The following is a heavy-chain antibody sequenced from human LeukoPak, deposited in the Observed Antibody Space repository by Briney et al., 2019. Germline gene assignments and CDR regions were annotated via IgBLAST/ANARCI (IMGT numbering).Heavy chain of an antibody. CDR3: ARLRPRGYCFDY. D-gene: IGHD3-22*01. J-gene: IGHJ4*02. Sequence: SETLSLTCAVSGGSISSGGYSWSWIRQPPGKGLEWIGYIYHSGSTYYNPSLKSRVTISVDRSKNQFSLKLSSVTAADTAVYYCARLRPRGYCFDYWGQGTLVTVSS. CDR1: GGSISSGGYS. V-gene: IGHV4-30-2*01. CDR2: IYHSGST.